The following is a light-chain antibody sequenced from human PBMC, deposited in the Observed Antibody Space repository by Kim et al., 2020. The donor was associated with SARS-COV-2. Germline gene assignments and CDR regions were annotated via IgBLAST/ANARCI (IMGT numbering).Light chain of an antibody. CDR1: ELGANL. Sequence: VSPGQTANFTCSGDELGANLVWWYQQKPGQSPVHVISQDTKRPSGIPERFSGSNSGNTATLTITGTQPMDEADYYCQAWHTSTWVFGGGTQLTVL. CDR2: QDT. V-gene: IGLV3-1*01. J-gene: IGLJ2*01. CDR3: QAWHTSTWV.